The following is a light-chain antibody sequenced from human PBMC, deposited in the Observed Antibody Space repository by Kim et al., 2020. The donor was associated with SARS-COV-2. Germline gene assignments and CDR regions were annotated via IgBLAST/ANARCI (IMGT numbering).Light chain of an antibody. Sequence: SYELTQPPSVSVSPGQTVNITCSGDKLGDKYACWYQQKPGQSPVLVIYQDSKRPSGIPERFSGSNSGNTATLTISGTQSMDEADYYCQAWDSRIHVVFGGGTQLTVL. V-gene: IGLV3-1*01. J-gene: IGLJ2*01. CDR2: QDS. CDR3: QAWDSRIHVV. CDR1: KLGDKY.